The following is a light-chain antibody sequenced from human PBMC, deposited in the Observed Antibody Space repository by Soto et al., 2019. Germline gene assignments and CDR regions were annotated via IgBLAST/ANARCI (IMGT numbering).Light chain of an antibody. CDR1: QSVSNY. J-gene: IGKJ5*01. Sequence: VLTQSPATLSLSPGERATLSCRASQSVSNYLAWYQQKPGQAPRLLIYDASNRATGIPARFSGSGSGTDFTLTICGLEPEDFVVYYCQQRTTSITFGQGTRLEIK. CDR3: QQRTTSIT. V-gene: IGKV3-11*01. CDR2: DAS.